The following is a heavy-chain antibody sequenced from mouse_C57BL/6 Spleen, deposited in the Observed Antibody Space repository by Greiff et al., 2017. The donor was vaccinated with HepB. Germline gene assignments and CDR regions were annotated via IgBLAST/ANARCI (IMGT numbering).Heavy chain of an antibody. J-gene: IGHJ4*01. CDR3: ARDSSGYVEYYAMDY. CDR2: ISYDGSN. V-gene: IGHV3-6*01. D-gene: IGHD3-2*02. CDR1: GYSITSGYY. Sequence: EVQLQESGPGLVKPSQSLSLTCSVTGYSITSGYYWNWIRQFPGNKLEWMGYISYDGSNNYNPSLKNRISITRDTSKNQFFLKLNSVTTEDTATYYCARDSSGYVEYYAMDYWGQGTSVTVSS.